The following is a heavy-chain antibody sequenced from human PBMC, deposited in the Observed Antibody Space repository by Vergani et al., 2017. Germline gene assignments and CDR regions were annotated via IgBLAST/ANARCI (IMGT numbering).Heavy chain of an antibody. D-gene: IGHD3-3*01. V-gene: IGHV4-34*01. CDR2: INHSGST. Sequence: QVQLQQWGAGLLKPSETLSLTCAVYGGSFSGYYWSWIRQPPGKGLEWIGEINHSGSTNYNPSLNIRVTISVDTSKNQVSLKLSSVTAADTAVYYCARGRAIFGVVTNYRRSFDYWGQGTLVTVSS. CDR1: GGSFSGYY. J-gene: IGHJ4*02. CDR3: ARGRAIFGVVTNYRRSFDY.